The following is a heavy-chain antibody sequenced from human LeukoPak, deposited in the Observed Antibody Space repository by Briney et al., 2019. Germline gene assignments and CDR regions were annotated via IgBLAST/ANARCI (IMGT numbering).Heavy chain of an antibody. V-gene: IGHV4-4*09. CDR3: ARQIAARLPQNWFDP. D-gene: IGHD6-6*01. CDR1: GGSISSYY. Sequence: SETLSLTCTVSGGSISSYYWSWIRQPPGKGLEWIGYIYTSGSTNYYPSLKSRVTISVDTSKNQFSLKLSSVTAADTAVYYCARQIAARLPQNWFDPWGQGTLVTVSS. CDR2: IYTSGST. J-gene: IGHJ5*02.